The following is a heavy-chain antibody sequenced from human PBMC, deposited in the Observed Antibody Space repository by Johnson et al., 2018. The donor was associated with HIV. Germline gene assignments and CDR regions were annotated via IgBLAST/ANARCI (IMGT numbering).Heavy chain of an antibody. J-gene: IGHJ3*02. CDR2: IGPAGDT. V-gene: IGHV3-13*01. CDR1: GFTFSTYD. CDR3: AKDSSGWYSGAFDI. Sequence: VQLVESGGGVVQPGRSLRLSCAASGFTFSTYDMHWVRQAAGKGLEWVSAIGPAGDTYYPGSVKGRFTISSENAKNSLYLQMNSLRAADTAVYYCAKDSSGWYSGAFDIWGQGTMVTVSS. D-gene: IGHD6-19*01.